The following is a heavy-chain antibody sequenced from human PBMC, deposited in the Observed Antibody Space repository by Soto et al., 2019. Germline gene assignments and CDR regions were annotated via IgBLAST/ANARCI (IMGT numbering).Heavy chain of an antibody. CDR3: ARDYKGGYYYYGMDV. CDR1: GFTFSSYE. V-gene: IGHV3-48*03. Sequence: GGSLRLSCAASGFTFSSYEMNWVRQAPGKGLEWVSYISSSGSTIYYADSVKGRFTISRDNAKNSLYLQMNSLRAEDTAVYHCARDYKGGYYYYGMDVWGQGTTVTISS. J-gene: IGHJ6*02. CDR2: ISSSGSTI. D-gene: IGHD3-10*01.